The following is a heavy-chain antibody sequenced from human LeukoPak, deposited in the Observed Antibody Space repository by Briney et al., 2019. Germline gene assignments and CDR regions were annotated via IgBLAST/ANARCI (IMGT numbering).Heavy chain of an antibody. CDR2: ITPNTGDT. CDR3: ARDLVGGIWSAGF. Sequence: GSVKVSCKTSGYTFTGYYVHWVRQAPGQGLEWMGRITPNTGDTIYAQRFQGRATMTRDTSISAAYMELSSLRSDDTAIYYCARDLVGGIWSAGFWGQGTLVTVSS. CDR1: GYTFTGYY. D-gene: IGHD3-3*01. V-gene: IGHV1-2*06. J-gene: IGHJ4*02.